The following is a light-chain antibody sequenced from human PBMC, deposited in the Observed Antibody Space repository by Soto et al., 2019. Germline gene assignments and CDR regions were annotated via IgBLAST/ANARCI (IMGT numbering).Light chain of an antibody. CDR3: SSFTSRFTFNYI. CDR2: GNI. V-gene: IGLV1-40*01. J-gene: IGLJ1*01. Sequence: QSVLTQPPSVSGAPGQRVTISCSGSSSNIGAGYDVHWYQQRPGTAPKLLIFGNINRPSGVSNRFSGSKSGNTASLTISGLQAEDDADYYCSSFTSRFTFNYIFGTGTKLTVL. CDR1: SSNIGAGYD.